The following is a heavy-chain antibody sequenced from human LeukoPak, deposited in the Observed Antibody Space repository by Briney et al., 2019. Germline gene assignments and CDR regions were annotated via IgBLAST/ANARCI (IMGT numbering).Heavy chain of an antibody. CDR3: AKGGSGSYYWSIDY. J-gene: IGHJ4*02. D-gene: IGHD3-10*01. CDR1: GFTFSSYA. V-gene: IGHV3-23*01. CDR2: ISGSGGGT. Sequence: GGSLRLSCAASGFTFSSYAMSWVRQAPGKGLEWVSAISGSGGGTFYADSVKGRFTISRDNSKNTLYLQMNSLRAEDTAVYYCAKGGSGSYYWSIDYWGQGTLVTVSS.